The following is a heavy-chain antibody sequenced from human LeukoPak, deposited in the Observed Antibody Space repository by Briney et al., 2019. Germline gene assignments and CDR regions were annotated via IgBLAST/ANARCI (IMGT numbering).Heavy chain of an antibody. CDR2: IYQSGST. J-gene: IGHJ4*02. CDR1: GYTISSGYY. V-gene: IGHV4-38-2*02. Sequence: SETLSLTCTVSGYTISSGYYWGWIRQPPGKGLEWIGSIYQSGSTYYNPSLKGRVTISLDTSKNQFSLRLNSVTAADTAVYYCARHGGYDFDYWGQGTLVTVSS. CDR3: ARHGGYDFDY. D-gene: IGHD3-16*01.